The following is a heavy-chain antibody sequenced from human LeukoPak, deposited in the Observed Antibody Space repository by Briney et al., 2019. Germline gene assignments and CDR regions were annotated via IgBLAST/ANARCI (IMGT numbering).Heavy chain of an antibody. Sequence: PSETLSLTCTVSGGSISSSSYYWSWIRQPAGKGLEWIGRIYTSGSTNYNPSLKSRVTISVDTSKNQFSLKLSSVTAADTAVYYCARDSCSSTSCLPFDYWGQGTLVTVSS. V-gene: IGHV4-61*02. CDR3: ARDSCSSTSCLPFDY. CDR2: IYTSGST. D-gene: IGHD2-2*01. J-gene: IGHJ4*02. CDR1: GGSISSSSYY.